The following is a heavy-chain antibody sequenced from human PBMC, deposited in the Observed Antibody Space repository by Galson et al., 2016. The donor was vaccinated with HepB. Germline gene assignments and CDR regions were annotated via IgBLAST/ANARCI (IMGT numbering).Heavy chain of an antibody. J-gene: IGHJ1*01. CDR1: GFTFSFYW. CDR3: ARELWSYAH. CDR2: INEDGSEK. V-gene: IGHV3-7*01. Sequence: SLRLSCAASGFTFSFYWMSWVRQAPGKGLEWVANINEDGSEKNYVASVKGRFTISRDNAKNSLYLQMDSLRAEDTAVYYCARELWSYAHWGHGTLVTVSS. D-gene: IGHD3-3*01.